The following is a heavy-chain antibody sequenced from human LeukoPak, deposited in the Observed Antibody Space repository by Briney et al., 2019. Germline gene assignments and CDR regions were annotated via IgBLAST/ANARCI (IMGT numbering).Heavy chain of an antibody. CDR1: GYTFTSYY. J-gene: IGHJ6*02. CDR3: ARGGDSSGWTRHYYYGMDV. Sequence: ASVKVSCKASGYTFTSYYMHWVRQAPGQGLEWMGIINLSGGSTSYAQKFQGRVTMTRDTSTSTVYMELSSLRSEDTAVYYCARGGDSSGWTRHYYYGMDVWGQGTTVTVSS. D-gene: IGHD6-19*01. V-gene: IGHV1-46*01. CDR2: INLSGGST.